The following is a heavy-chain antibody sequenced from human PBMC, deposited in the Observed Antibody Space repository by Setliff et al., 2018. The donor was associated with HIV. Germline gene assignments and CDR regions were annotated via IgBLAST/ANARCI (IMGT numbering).Heavy chain of an antibody. V-gene: IGHV3-21*04. CDR2: ISSGSSYI. D-gene: IGHD3-10*01. CDR1: GFTFSNYW. Sequence: LRLSCAASGFTFSNYWMNWVRQAPGKGLEWVSSISSGSSYIYYPDSVKGRFTISRDNAKNSLYLRMNSLRAEDTAVYYCATLWFGELLGAFDIWGQGTMVTVSS. J-gene: IGHJ3*02. CDR3: ATLWFGELLGAFDI.